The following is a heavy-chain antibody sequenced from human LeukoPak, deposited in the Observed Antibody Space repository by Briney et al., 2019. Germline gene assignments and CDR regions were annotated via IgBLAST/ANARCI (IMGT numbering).Heavy chain of an antibody. CDR3: AKDSDELIAAAYNWFDP. Sequence: TAGGSLRLSCAASGFTFSSYSMNWVRQAPGKGLEWVSSISSSSSYIYYADSVKGRFTISRDHSKNTLSLQMNSLRAEDTAVYYCAKDSDELIAAAYNWFDPWGQGTLVTVSS. CDR2: ISSSSSYI. V-gene: IGHV3-21*04. J-gene: IGHJ5*02. CDR1: GFTFSSYS. D-gene: IGHD6-13*01.